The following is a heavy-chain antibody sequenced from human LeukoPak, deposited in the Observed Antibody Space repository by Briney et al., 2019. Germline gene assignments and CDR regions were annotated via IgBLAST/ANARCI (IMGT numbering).Heavy chain of an antibody. J-gene: IGHJ3*02. D-gene: IGHD4-23*01. Sequence: SVKVSCKASGGTFSSYAISWVRQAPGQGLEWMGRIIPILGIANYAQKFQGRVTITADRSTSTAYMELSSLRSEDTAVYYCARDLAPTTVVDAFDIWGQGTMVTVSS. CDR3: ARDLAPTTVVDAFDI. V-gene: IGHV1-69*04. CDR1: GGTFSSYA. CDR2: IIPILGIA.